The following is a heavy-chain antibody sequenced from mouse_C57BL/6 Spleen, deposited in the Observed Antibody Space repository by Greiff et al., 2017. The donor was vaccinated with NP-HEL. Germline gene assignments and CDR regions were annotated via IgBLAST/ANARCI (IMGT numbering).Heavy chain of an antibody. V-gene: IGHV1-82*01. J-gene: IGHJ4*01. Sequence: QVQLQQSGPELVKPGASVKISCKASGYAFSSSWMNWVKQRPGKGLEWIGRIYPGDGDTNYNGKFKGKATLTADKSSSTAYMQLSSLTSEDSAVYFCARDSMVTNYYAMDDWGQGTSVTVSS. CDR3: ARDSMVTNYYAMDD. D-gene: IGHD2-2*01. CDR2: IYPGDGDT. CDR1: GYAFSSSW.